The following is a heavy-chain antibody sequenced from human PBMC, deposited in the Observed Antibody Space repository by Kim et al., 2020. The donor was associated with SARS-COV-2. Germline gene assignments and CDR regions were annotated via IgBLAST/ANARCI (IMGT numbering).Heavy chain of an antibody. V-gene: IGHV3-23*01. D-gene: IGHD3-22*01. Sequence: GGSLRLSCAASGFTFSSYAMSWVRQAPGKGVEWVSAISGSGGSTYYADSVKGRFTISRDNSKNTLYLQMNSLRAEDTAVYYCAKDSGITMIVVPKGIFFDIWGQGTMVTVSS. J-gene: IGHJ3*02. CDR1: GFTFSSYA. CDR3: AKDSGITMIVVPKGIFFDI. CDR2: ISGSGGST.